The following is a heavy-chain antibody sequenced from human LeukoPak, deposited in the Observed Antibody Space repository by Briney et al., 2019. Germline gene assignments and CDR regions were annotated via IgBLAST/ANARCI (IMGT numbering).Heavy chain of an antibody. V-gene: IGHV4-39*01. J-gene: IGHJ4*02. CDR2: IYYSGST. Sequence: PSETLSLTCTVSGGSISSSSYYWGWIRQPPGKGLEWIGSIYYSGSTYYNPSLKSRVTISVDTSKNQFSLKLSSVTAADTAVYYCARLSWGGACYYESSGCVDYWGQGTLVTVSS. D-gene: IGHD3-22*01. CDR1: GGSISSSSYY. CDR3: ARLSWGGACYYESSGCVDY.